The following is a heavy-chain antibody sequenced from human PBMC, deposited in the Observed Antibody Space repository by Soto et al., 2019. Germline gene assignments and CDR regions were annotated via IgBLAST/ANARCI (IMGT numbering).Heavy chain of an antibody. CDR2: IKQDGSEK. J-gene: IGHJ4*02. D-gene: IGHD6-13*01. Sequence: GGSLRLSCAASGFTFSSYWMSWVRQAPGKGLGWVANIKQDGSEKYYVDSVKGRFTISRDNAKNSLYLQMNSLRAEDTAVYYCARGGKQQLVDYWGQGSLVTVSS. CDR3: ARGGKQQLVDY. CDR1: GFTFSSYW. V-gene: IGHV3-7*01.